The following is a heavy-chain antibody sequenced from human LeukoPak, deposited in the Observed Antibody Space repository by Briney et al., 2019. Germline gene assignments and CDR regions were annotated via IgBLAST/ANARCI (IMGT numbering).Heavy chain of an antibody. CDR3: AGGSWSGYYFDY. CDR2: IYHSGST. CDR1: GGSISSSNW. Sequence: SGTLSLTCAVSGGSISSSNWWSWVRQPPGKGLEWIGEIYHSGSTNYNPSLKSRVTISVDTSKNQFSLKLSSVTAADTAVYYRAGGSWSGYYFDYWGQGTLVTVSS. V-gene: IGHV4-4*02. D-gene: IGHD6-13*01. J-gene: IGHJ4*02.